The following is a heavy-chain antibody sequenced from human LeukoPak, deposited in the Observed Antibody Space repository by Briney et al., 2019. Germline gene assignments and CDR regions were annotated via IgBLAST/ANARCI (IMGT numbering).Heavy chain of an antibody. V-gene: IGHV3-11*06. J-gene: IGHJ4*02. CDR1: GFTFSDYY. Sequence: GGSLRLSCAASGFTFSDYYMSWIRQAPGKGLEWVSYISSSSSYTNYADSVKGRFTISRDNAKNSLYLQMDSLRAEDTAVYYCARDRAWNYFDYWGQGTLVTVSS. CDR2: ISSSSSYT. D-gene: IGHD3-3*01. CDR3: ARDRAWNYFDY.